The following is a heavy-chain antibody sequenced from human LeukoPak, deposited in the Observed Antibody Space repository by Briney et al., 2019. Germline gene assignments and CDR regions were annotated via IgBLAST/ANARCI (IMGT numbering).Heavy chain of an antibody. V-gene: IGHV3-23*01. CDR1: GFTFSSYA. Sequence: GGSLRLSCAASGFTFSSYAMSWVRQAPGKGLEWVSSISSSGASTYYADSVKGRFTISRDNSKNTVHLQMNSLRAEDTAVYYCAKSTNWYSGSDYWGQGTLVTVSS. CDR2: ISSSGAST. D-gene: IGHD6-13*01. CDR3: AKSTNWYSGSDY. J-gene: IGHJ4*02.